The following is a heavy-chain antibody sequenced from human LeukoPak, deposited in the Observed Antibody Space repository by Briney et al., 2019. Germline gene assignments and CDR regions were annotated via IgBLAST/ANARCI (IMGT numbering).Heavy chain of an antibody. V-gene: IGHV3-33*01. J-gene: IGHJ4*02. CDR1: RFTFTDYG. Sequence: GGSLRLSCAASRFTFTDYGMHWVRQPPGKGLEWVALIWYDGSGKYYADSVKGRFTISRDNSKNTLYLQMSSLRAEDTAVYYCARDWCGGGSCYYFDHWGQGTLVTVSS. D-gene: IGHD2-15*01. CDR2: IWYDGSGK. CDR3: ARDWCGGGSCYYFDH.